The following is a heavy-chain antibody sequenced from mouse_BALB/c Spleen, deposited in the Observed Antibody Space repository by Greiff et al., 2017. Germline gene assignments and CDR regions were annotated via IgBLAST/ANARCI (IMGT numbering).Heavy chain of an antibody. CDR2: ISSGGSYT. CDR1: GFTFSSYG. Sequence: EVKLVESGGDLVKPGGSLKLSCAASGFTFSSYGMSWVRQTPDKRLEWVATISSGGSYTYYPDSVKGRFTISRDNAKNTLYLQMSSLKSEDTAMYYCAKAYYGNYGFMDYWGQGTSVTVSS. D-gene: IGHD2-10*01. V-gene: IGHV5-6*01. CDR3: AKAYYGNYGFMDY. J-gene: IGHJ4*01.